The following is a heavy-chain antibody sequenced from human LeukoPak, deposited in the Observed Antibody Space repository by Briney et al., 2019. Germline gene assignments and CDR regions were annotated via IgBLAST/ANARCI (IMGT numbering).Heavy chain of an antibody. CDR3: ARDLQYSGYDWGAFDI. Sequence: GGSLRHSCAASGFTFSSYWMSWVRQAPGKGLEWVANIKQDGSEKYYVDSVKGRFTISRDNAKNSLYLQMNSLRAEDTAVYYCARDLQYSGYDWGAFDIWGQGTMVTVSS. V-gene: IGHV3-7*03. J-gene: IGHJ3*02. CDR2: IKQDGSEK. CDR1: GFTFSSYW. D-gene: IGHD5-12*01.